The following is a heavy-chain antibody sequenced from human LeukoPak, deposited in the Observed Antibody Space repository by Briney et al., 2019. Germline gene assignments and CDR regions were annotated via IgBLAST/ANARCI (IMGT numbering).Heavy chain of an antibody. J-gene: IGHJ4*02. CDR1: GFTFSNAW. CDR3: RTWHGPGDRDY. V-gene: IGHV3-15*01. CDR2: IKSKTDGGTT. D-gene: IGHD3-10*01. Sequence: GGSLRLSCAASGFTFSNAWMSWVRQAPGKGLEWVGRIKSKTDGGTTDYAAPVKGRFTISRDDLKNTLYLQMNSLKTEDTAVYYCRTWHGPGDRDYWGQGTLVTVSS.